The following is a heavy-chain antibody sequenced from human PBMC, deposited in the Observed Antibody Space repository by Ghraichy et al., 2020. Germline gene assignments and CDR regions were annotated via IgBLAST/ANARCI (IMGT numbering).Heavy chain of an antibody. D-gene: IGHD5-12*01. CDR2: ISGSGGST. CDR1: GFTFSSYA. V-gene: IGHV3-23*01. J-gene: IGHJ4*02. Sequence: GSLRLSYAASGFTFSSYAMSWVRQAPGKGLEWVSAISGSGGSTYYADSVKGRFTISRDNSKNTLYLQMNSLRAEDTAVYYCAKRDRWIPLPDYWGQGTLVTVSS. CDR3: AKRDRWIPLPDY.